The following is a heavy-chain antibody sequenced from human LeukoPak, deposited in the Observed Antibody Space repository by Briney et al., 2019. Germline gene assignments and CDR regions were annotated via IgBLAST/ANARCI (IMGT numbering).Heavy chain of an antibody. CDR3: IGYYDSSGYSFDY. J-gene: IGHJ4*02. CDR1: GYTFTGYY. D-gene: IGHD3-22*01. CDR2: INPNSGGT. V-gene: IGHV1-2*06. Sequence: GASVKASGKASGYTFTGYYMPGVRQAPEQGLEWMARINPNSGGTNYAQKFQGRVTMTRDTSISTAYMELSRLRSDDTAVYYCIGYYDSSGYSFDYWGQGTLVTVSS.